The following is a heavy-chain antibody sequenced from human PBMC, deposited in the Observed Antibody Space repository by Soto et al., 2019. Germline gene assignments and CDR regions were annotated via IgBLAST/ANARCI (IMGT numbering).Heavy chain of an antibody. Sequence: PSETLSLTCTVSSGSISGGGYYWNWIRQFPGKGLEWIGHIYYTGATYYNPSLRSRLTISVDTSKNQFSLDLHSVTAADTAVYYCARVCGYQPEPKEDWFDPWGQGTLVTVSS. CDR3: ARVCGYQPEPKEDWFDP. J-gene: IGHJ5*02. CDR1: SGSISGGGYY. CDR2: IYYTGAT. V-gene: IGHV4-31*03. D-gene: IGHD2-2*01.